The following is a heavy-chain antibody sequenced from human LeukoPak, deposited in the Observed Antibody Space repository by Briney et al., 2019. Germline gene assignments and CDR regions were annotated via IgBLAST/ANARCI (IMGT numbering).Heavy chain of an antibody. J-gene: IGHJ4*02. CDR3: ARLRVQLWFIDY. CDR2: IYYSGST. Sequence: SETLSLTCTVSGGSISSSSYYWGWIRQPPGKGLEWIGSIYYSGSTYYNPSLKSRVTISVGTSKNQFSLKLSSVTAADTAVYYCARLRVQLWFIDYWGQGTLVTVSS. V-gene: IGHV4-39*01. CDR1: GGSISSSSYY. D-gene: IGHD5-18*01.